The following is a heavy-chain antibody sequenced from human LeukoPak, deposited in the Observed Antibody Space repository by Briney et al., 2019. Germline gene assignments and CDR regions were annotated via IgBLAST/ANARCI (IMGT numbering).Heavy chain of an antibody. CDR3: ARGLVPGFLDY. CDR2: INSDESIT. V-gene: IGHV3-74*01. CDR1: GFTFSSSW. Sequence: GGSLRLSCAASGFTFSSSWMYWVRQAPGKGLVWVSRINSDESITTYADSVKGRFTIYRDNAKNTLYLQMNSLTPEDTAVYYCARGLVPGFLDYWGQGTPVTVSS. D-gene: IGHD4-11*01. J-gene: IGHJ4*02.